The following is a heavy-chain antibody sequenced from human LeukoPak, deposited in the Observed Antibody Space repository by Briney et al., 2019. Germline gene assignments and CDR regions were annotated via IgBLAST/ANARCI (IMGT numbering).Heavy chain of an antibody. D-gene: IGHD3-22*01. CDR1: GGSLSGYY. Sequence: PSETLSLTCAVYGGSLSGYYWSWIRQSPGKGLEWVSFIYSGGSTYYTDSVKGRFTISRDNSKNTLYLQMNSLRAEDTAVYYCARRAGDYSHPYDYWGQGILVTVSS. J-gene: IGHJ4*02. CDR2: IYSGGST. CDR3: ARRAGDYSHPYDY. V-gene: IGHV3-53*01.